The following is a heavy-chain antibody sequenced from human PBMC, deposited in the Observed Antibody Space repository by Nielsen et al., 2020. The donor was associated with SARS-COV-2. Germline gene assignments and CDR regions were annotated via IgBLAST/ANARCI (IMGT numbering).Heavy chain of an antibody. CDR2: ISHDGNDK. CDR1: GFTFSNYG. D-gene: IGHD6-6*01. J-gene: IGHJ4*02. Sequence: GESLKISCAASGFTFSNYGIHWVRQAPGKGLEWVAFISHDGNDKYYADSVKGRFTISRDNSKNTLYVQMNSLRPEDTAVYYCAKDRWSRSSYLDYWGQGTLVTVSS. CDR3: AKDRWSRSSYLDY. V-gene: IGHV3-30*18.